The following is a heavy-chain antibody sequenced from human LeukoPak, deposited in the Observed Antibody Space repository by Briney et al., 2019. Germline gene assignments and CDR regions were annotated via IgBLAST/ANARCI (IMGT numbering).Heavy chain of an antibody. CDR3: ALEGITIIAGGWFDP. V-gene: IGHV3-23*01. CDR2: ISGSGGST. D-gene: IGHD3-3*01. J-gene: IGHJ5*02. Sequence: PGGSLRLSCAASGFTFSSYAMSWVCQAPGKGLEWVSAISGSGGSTYYADSVKGRFTISRDNSKNTLYLQMNSLRAEDTAVYYCALEGITIIAGGWFDPWGQGTLVTVSS. CDR1: GFTFSSYA.